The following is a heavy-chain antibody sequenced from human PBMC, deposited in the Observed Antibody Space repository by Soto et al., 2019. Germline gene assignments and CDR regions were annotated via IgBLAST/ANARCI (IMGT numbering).Heavy chain of an antibody. Sequence: PLETLSLTCTFSGVTSGSPNWWTWVRQAPGKGLEWIGEMWPSGGTTYNPSLRNRVTISVDNSKNHLSLTLTSVTAADTAIYYCARCLHCSNGGRFDPWGQGALVTVSS. CDR2: MWPSGGT. CDR3: ARCLHCSNGGRFDP. CDR1: GVTSGSPNW. V-gene: IGHV4-4*02. D-gene: IGHD2-8*01. J-gene: IGHJ5*02.